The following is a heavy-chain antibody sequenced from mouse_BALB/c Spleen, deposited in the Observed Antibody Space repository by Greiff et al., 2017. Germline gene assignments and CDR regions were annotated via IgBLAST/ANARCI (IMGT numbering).Heavy chain of an antibody. J-gene: IGHJ3*01. CDR2: IWAGGST. CDR1: GFSLTSYG. CDR3: ARAGYYGSPFAY. V-gene: IGHV2-9*02. D-gene: IGHD1-1*01. Sequence: QVQLQESGPGLVAPSQSLSITCTVSGFSLTSYGVHWVRQPPGKGLEWLGVIWAGGSTNYNSALMSRLSISKDNSKSQVFLKMNSLQTDDTAMYYCARAGYYGSPFAYWGQGTLVTVSA.